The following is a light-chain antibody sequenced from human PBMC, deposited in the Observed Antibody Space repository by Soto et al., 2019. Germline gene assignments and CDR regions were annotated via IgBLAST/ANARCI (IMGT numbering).Light chain of an antibody. V-gene: IGKV2-24*01. CDR3: MQATHYRPYT. CDR2: KVS. Sequence: DVVLTQTPLSSPVTLGQPASISCRSSQSLVHDDGNTYLSWLQQRPGQPPRLLIYKVSNRFSGDPDRLSGSGAGTDFQLKISSVEAEDVGIYYCMQATHYRPYTFGQGTKLEIK. J-gene: IGKJ2*01. CDR1: QSLVHDDGNTY.